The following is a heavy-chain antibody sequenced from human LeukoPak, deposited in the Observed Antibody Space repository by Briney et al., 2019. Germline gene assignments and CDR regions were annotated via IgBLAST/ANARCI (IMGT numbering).Heavy chain of an antibody. CDR1: GGSISSYY. CDR3: ARAPDIVATLAFDY. V-gene: IGHV4-59*01. CDR2: IYYSGST. D-gene: IGHD5-12*01. J-gene: IGHJ4*02. Sequence: SETLSLTCTVSGGSISSYYWSWIRQPPGKGLEWIGYIYYSGSTNYNPSLKSRVTISVDTSKNQFSLKLSSVTAADTAVYYCARAPDIVATLAFDYWGQGTLVTVSS.